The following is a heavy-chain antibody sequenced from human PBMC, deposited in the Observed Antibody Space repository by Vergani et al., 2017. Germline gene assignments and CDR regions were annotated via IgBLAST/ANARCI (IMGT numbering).Heavy chain of an antibody. V-gene: IGHV3-23*01. D-gene: IGHD2-21*01. CDR2: ISGSGGNT. J-gene: IGHJ6*02. CDR3: TTDPRYCGDGSCYWLRDHHYYGMDV. Sequence: EVQLLESGGGLVQPGGSLRLSCAASGFTFSSYAMSWVRQVPGKGLEWVSGISGSGGNTYYANSVKGRFTISRDNSKNTLYLQMNGLKTEDIGVYYCTTDPRYCGDGSCYWLRDHHYYGMDVWGQGTTVTVSS. CDR1: GFTFSSYA.